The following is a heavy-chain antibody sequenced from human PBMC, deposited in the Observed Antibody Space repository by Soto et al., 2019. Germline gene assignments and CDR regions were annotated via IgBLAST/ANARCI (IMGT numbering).Heavy chain of an antibody. CDR2: VYYTWST. V-gene: IGHV4-59*01. D-gene: IGHD5-12*01. CDR1: GGTMGRSY. J-gene: IGHJ4*02. CDR3: AWIVAVPGGYTVF. Sequence: SETLPLPYSVSGGTMGRSYWSGFRQSPGKGLEWLGYVYYTWSTNYSPSLRSRVSISVDTSKNEFSLRLSSVTAADTAVYFSAWIVAVPGGYTVFWCQG.